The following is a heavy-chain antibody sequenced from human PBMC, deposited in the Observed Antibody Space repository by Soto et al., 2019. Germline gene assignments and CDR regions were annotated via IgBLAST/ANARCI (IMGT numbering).Heavy chain of an antibody. V-gene: IGHV1-69*06. Sequence: SVKVSCKASGYTFTGYYMHWVRQAPGQGLEWMGGIIPIFGTANYAQKFQGRVTITADKSTSTAYMELSSLRSEDTAVYYCARGEQLVYYYYYGMDVWGQGTTVTVSS. D-gene: IGHD6-13*01. CDR3: ARGEQLVYYYYYGMDV. CDR2: IIPIFGTA. CDR1: GYTFTGYY. J-gene: IGHJ6*02.